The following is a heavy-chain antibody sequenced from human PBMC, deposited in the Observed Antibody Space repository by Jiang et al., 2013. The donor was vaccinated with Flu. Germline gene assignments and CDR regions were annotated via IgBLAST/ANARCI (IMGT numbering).Heavy chain of an antibody. CDR1: GGTFSSYT. CDR2: IIPILGIA. D-gene: IGHD5-12*01. CDR3: ARDFAGYSGYEGPNWFDP. J-gene: IGHJ5*02. V-gene: IGHV1-69*04. Sequence: GAEVKKPGSSVKVSCKASGGTFSSYTISWVRQAPGQGLEWMGRIIPILGIANYAQKFQGRVTITADKSTSTAYMELSSLRSEDTAVYYCARDFAGYSGYEGPNWFDPWGQGTLVTVSS.